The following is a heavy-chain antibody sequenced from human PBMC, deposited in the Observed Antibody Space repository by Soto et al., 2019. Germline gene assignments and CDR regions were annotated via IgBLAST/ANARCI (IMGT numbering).Heavy chain of an antibody. V-gene: IGHV3-21*01. CDR1: GFTFSSYR. Sequence: GGSLRLSCAASGFTFSSYRMNWVRQAPGKGLEWVSSISSSSSYIYYADSVKGRFTISRDNAKNSLYLQMNSLRAEDTAVYYCARDQNAGDYDFDYWGQGTLVTVSS. CDR3: ARDQNAGDYDFDY. CDR2: ISSSSSYI. D-gene: IGHD4-17*01. J-gene: IGHJ4*02.